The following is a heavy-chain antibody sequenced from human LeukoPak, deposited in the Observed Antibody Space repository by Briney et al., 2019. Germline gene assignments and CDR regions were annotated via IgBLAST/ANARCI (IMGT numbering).Heavy chain of an antibody. CDR3: ARDTQDSSGWYVSAEYFQH. V-gene: IGHV1-69*05. CDR1: GGTFSSYA. J-gene: IGHJ1*01. CDR2: IIPIFGTA. Sequence: SVKVSCKASGGTFSSYAISWVRQAPGQGREWMGGIIPIFGTANYAQKFQGRVTITTDESTSTAYMELSSLRYEDTAVYYCARDTQDSSGWYVSAEYFQHWGQGTLVTVSS. D-gene: IGHD6-19*01.